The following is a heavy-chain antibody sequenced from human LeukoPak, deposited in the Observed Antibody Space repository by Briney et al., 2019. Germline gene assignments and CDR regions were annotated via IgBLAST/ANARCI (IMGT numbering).Heavy chain of an antibody. V-gene: IGHV4-59*01. CDR2: IDYSGST. D-gene: IGHD2-2*01. CDR1: GGSISSYY. J-gene: IGHJ4*02. CDR3: ARGVGSTRTFDY. Sequence: SETLSLTCTVSGGSISSYYWSWIRQPPGKGLEWIGYIDYSGSTNYNPSLKSRVTLSGDTPKTQFSLKLNSVTAADTAVYYCARGVGSTRTFDYWGQGTLVTVSS.